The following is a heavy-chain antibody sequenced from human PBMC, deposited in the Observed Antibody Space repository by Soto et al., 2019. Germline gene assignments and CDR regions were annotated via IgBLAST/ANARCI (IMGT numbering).Heavy chain of an antibody. Sequence: PSETLSLTCTVSGGSISSGGYYWSWIRQHPGKGLEWIGYIYYSGSTYYNPSLKSRVTISVDTSKNQFSLKLSSVTAADTAVYYCARDSVTIFGVVTHSADYYYSMDVWGQGNTVTVSS. V-gene: IGHV4-31*03. D-gene: IGHD3-3*01. CDR3: ARDSVTIFGVVTHSADYYYSMDV. CDR2: IYYSGST. J-gene: IGHJ6*02. CDR1: GGSISSGGYY.